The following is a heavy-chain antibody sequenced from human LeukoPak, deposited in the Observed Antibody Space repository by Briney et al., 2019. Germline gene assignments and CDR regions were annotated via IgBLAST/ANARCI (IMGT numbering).Heavy chain of an antibody. V-gene: IGHV3-53*01. J-gene: IGHJ5*02. CDR2: IYSGGLT. CDR1: GLTVSNNF. Sequence: GGSLRLSCAVSGLTVSNNFMSWVRQAPGKRLECISSIYSGGLTVYADSVKGRFTISRDNFKNTLYLQMNSLRAEDTAVYYCARGWFGEPRDSWGQGTRVTVSS. CDR3: ARGWFGEPRDS. D-gene: IGHD3-10*01.